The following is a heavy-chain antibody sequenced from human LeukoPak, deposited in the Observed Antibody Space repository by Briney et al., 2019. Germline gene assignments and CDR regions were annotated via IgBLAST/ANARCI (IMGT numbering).Heavy chain of an antibody. D-gene: IGHD4-17*01. Sequence: PGGSLRLSCVVSGISLTNYAMTWVRQAPGKGLEWVSYISERGGSTSYADSVKGRFTISRDTSLNTLYLQMNSLRAEDTAVYYCTKDPNGDYVGAFDPWGQGTLVTVSS. V-gene: IGHV3-23*01. CDR1: GISLTNYA. CDR3: TKDPNGDYVGAFDP. CDR2: ISERGGST. J-gene: IGHJ5*02.